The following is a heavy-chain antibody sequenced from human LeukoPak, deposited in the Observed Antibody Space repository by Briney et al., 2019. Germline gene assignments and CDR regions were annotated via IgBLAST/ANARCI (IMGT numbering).Heavy chain of an antibody. Sequence: GGSLRLSCAASGFTFSYYSMNWVRQVPGKGLEWVSSISSGSDDIYYADSVKGRFTISRDNAKNSLYLQMNSLRAEDTAVYYCARVPDYYYYYMDVWGKGTTVTVSS. CDR2: ISSGSDDI. CDR3: ARVPDYYYYYMDV. V-gene: IGHV3-21*01. J-gene: IGHJ6*03. CDR1: GFTFSYYS.